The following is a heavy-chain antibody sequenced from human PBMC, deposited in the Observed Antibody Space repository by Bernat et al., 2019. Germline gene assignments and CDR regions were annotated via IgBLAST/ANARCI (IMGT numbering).Heavy chain of an antibody. J-gene: IGHJ4*02. CDR2: ISYDGSNK. Sequence: VQLVESGGGLVQPGGSLRLSCAVSGFTFSSYGMHWVRQAPGKGLEWVAVISYDGSNKYYADSVKGRFTISRDNSKNTLYLQMNSLRAEDTAVYYCAKSVQGVIITSPFGYWGQGTLVTVSS. CDR1: GFTFSSYG. CDR3: AKSVQGVIITSPFGY. D-gene: IGHD3-10*02. V-gene: IGHV3-30*18.